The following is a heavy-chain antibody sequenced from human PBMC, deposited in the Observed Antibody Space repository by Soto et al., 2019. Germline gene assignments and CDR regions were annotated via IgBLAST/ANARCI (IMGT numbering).Heavy chain of an antibody. CDR3: AKAPFDWLPPYYCDY. J-gene: IGHJ4*02. CDR1: EFTFSSNA. V-gene: IGHV3-23*01. D-gene: IGHD3-9*01. Sequence: GGSLRLSCPASEFTFSSNALRWIRQAPGKGLEWVSAIRGSGGSTYYADSGKGRFTISRDNSKNTLYLQMNRLRAEDTTVYYCAKAPFDWLPPYYCDYWGQGTLVTVSS. CDR2: IRGSGGST.